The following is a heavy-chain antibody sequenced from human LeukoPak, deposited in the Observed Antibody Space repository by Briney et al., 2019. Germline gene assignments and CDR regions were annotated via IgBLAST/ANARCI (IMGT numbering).Heavy chain of an antibody. V-gene: IGHV1-2*02. CDR1: GYTFTGCY. CDR2: INPTSGGT. Sequence: ASVKVSCKASGYTFTGCYMHWVRQAPGQGLEWMGWINPTSGGTKYAQKFQGRVTMTRDTSIRTAYMERSRLRSDDTAVYYCARSQWLIDASIDYWGQGTLVTVSS. CDR3: ARSQWLIDASIDY. J-gene: IGHJ4*02. D-gene: IGHD6-19*01.